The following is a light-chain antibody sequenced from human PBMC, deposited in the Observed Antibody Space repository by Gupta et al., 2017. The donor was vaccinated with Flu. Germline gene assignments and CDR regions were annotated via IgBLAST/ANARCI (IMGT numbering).Light chain of an antibody. CDR2: DAS. V-gene: IGKV3-11*01. CDR1: QNAGTY. Sequence: SPATLSLYPGERAPLSCRASQNAGTYVAWYQQRPGQSPRLLIYDASNRATGIPARFSGSGSGTDFTLTISSLEPEDFAVYYCQQRANRWTFGQGTKVELK. J-gene: IGKJ1*01. CDR3: QQRANRWT.